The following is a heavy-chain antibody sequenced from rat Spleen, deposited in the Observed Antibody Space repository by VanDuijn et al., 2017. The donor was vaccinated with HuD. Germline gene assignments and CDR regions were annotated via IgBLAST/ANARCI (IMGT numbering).Heavy chain of an antibody. J-gene: IGHJ2*01. D-gene: IGHD1-11*01. CDR1: GFTYSNYV. Sequence: EVQLVESGGGLVQPGRSLKLSCAASGFTYSNYVMVWVRQAPTKGLEWVASISTGGGNTYYRDSVKGRFTISRDNAKNTLYLQMDSLRSEDTATYYCAKDTLRYWGQGVMVTVSS. CDR3: AKDTLRY. CDR2: ISTGGGNT. V-gene: IGHV5S13*01.